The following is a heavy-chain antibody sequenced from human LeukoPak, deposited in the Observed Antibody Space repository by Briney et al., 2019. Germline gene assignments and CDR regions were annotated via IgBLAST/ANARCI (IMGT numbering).Heavy chain of an antibody. D-gene: IGHD2-15*01. CDR2: INDGSTTI. V-gene: IGHV3-48*01. Sequence: GGSLRLFCAASGFTFSSYSMNWVRQAPGKGLELISYINDGSTTIYYADSVKGRFTISRDNAKNSLYLQMNSLRAEDTAVYYCARDKGGPDYWGQGTLVTVSS. CDR1: GFTFSSYS. J-gene: IGHJ4*02. CDR3: ARDKGGPDY.